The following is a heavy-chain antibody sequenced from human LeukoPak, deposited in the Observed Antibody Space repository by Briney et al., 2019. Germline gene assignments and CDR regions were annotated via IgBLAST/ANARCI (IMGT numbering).Heavy chain of an antibody. CDR2: IKEDGSEK. CDR3: TRDVAVRGVTGETYYYYMDV. D-gene: IGHD3-10*01. Sequence: GGSLRLSCVGSGFTFSTYWMSWVRQAPGKGLEWVANIKEDGSEKDYVDSVKGRFTISRDNAKNSLYLQMNSLRAEDTAVYYCTRDVAVRGVTGETYYYYMDVWGKGTTVTVSS. CDR1: GFTFSTYW. J-gene: IGHJ6*03. V-gene: IGHV3-7*01.